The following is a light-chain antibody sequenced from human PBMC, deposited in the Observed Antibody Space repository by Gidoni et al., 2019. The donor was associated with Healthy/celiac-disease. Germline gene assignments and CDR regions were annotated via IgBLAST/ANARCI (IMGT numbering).Light chain of an antibody. Sequence: DIVMTQSPDSLAVSLGESATINCKSIQSVLYSSHNKNYLAWYQQKPGQHPKLLIYWASTRESGVTDRLSGSGSGTDVNLTISRLQAEDVAVYYCQKYYSTPPKITFGQGTRLEIK. CDR1: QSVLYSSHNKNY. J-gene: IGKJ5*01. V-gene: IGKV4-1*01. CDR2: WAS. CDR3: QKYYSTPPKIT.